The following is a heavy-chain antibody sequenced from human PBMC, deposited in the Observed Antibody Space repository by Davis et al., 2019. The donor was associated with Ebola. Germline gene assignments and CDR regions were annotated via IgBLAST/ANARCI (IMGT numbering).Heavy chain of an antibody. V-gene: IGHV3-30*02. CDR1: GFTFKDYA. D-gene: IGHD6-6*01. CDR3: AKVASSSSSIHYYGMDV. Sequence: GESLKISCAASGFTFKDYAMHWVRQAPGKGLEWVAFTIYDGTNEYYGDSVKGRFIISRDNSNNTLFLQMNNLGPGDTAVYYCAKVASSSSSIHYYGMDVWGLGTTVTVSS. J-gene: IGHJ6*02. CDR2: TIYDGTNE.